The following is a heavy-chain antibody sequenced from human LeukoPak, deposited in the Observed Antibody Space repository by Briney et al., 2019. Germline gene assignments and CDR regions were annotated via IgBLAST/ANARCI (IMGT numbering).Heavy chain of an antibody. CDR2: INYSGST. CDR3: ARRGSGRNWFDP. J-gene: IGHJ5*02. D-gene: IGHD1-1*01. Sequence: PSETLSLTCTVSGGSISSSSYYWGWIRQPPGKGLEWIVSINYSGSTYYNPSLKSRVTISVDASKNQFSLELYSLTATDTAVYYCARRGSGRNWFDPWGQGTLVTVSS. CDR1: GGSISSSSYY. V-gene: IGHV4-39*01.